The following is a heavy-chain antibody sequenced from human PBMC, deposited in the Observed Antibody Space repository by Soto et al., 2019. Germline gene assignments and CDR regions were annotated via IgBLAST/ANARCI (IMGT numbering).Heavy chain of an antibody. CDR3: AREGAAAVYGMDV. D-gene: IGHD6-13*01. J-gene: IGHJ6*02. V-gene: IGHV4-61*01. Sequence: LSLTCTVSGGSVSSGSYYWSWIRQPPGKGLEWIGYIYYSGSTNYNPSLKSRVTISVDTSKNQFSLKLSSVTAADTAVYYCAREGAAAVYGMDVWGQGTTVTVSS. CDR1: GGSVSSGSYY. CDR2: IYYSGST.